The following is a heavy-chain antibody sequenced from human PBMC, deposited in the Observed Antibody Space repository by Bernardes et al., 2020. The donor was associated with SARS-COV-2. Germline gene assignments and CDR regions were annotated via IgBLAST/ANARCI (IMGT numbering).Heavy chain of an antibody. D-gene: IGHD3-3*01. Sequence: GGSLRLSCAASGFTFRNYGMHWVRQAPGKGLEWVAVIWFDANHNQYYADSVKGRFTISRDNSKNTLNLQISGLRAEDSAVYYCARDSSSVDVWTGYGYFDNWGQGTLVIVS. CDR1: GFTFRNYG. CDR3: ARDSSSVDVWTGYGYFDN. V-gene: IGHV3-33*01. J-gene: IGHJ4*02. CDR2: IWFDANHNQ.